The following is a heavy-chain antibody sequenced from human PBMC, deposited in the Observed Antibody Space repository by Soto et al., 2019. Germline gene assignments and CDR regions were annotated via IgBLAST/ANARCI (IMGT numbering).Heavy chain of an antibody. V-gene: IGHV4-59*08. J-gene: IGHJ4*02. D-gene: IGHD6-13*01. CDR3: ARGGHRSRFDY. CDR1: GGSISSYY. CDR2: IYYSGST. Sequence: QVQLQESGPGLVKPSETLSLTCTVSGGSISSYYWSWIRQPPGKGLEWIGYIYYSGSTNYNPSLKSRVTISVDTSKNQFSRKLSSVTAADTAVYYCARGGHRSRFDYWGQGTLVTVSS.